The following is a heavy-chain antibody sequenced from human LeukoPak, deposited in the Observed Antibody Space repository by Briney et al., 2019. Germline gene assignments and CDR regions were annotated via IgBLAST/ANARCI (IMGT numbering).Heavy chain of an antibody. J-gene: IGHJ3*02. D-gene: IGHD3-22*01. Sequence: GGSLRLSCAASGVTFSSYSMNWVRQAPGKGLEWVSSISSSSRYIYYADSVKGRFTISRDNAKNSLYLHMNSLRAEDTAVYYCARDGDYYDSNGAFDIWGQGTMVTVSS. CDR3: ARDGDYYDSNGAFDI. CDR2: ISSSSRYI. V-gene: IGHV3-21*01. CDR1: GVTFSSYS.